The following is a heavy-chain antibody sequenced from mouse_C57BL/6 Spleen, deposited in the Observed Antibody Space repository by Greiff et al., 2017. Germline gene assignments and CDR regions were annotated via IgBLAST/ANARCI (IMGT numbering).Heavy chain of an antibody. Sequence: QVQLQQPGAELVKPGASVKLSCKASGYTFTSYCMHWVKQRPGRGLEWIGRIDPNCGGTKYNEKIKSKATLTVNKPSSTADMQLSILTSEDSAVYYCARGAPYYSSPFYYAMDYWGQGTSVTVSS. J-gene: IGHJ4*01. CDR1: GYTFTSYC. V-gene: IGHV1-72*01. CDR2: IDPNCGGT. D-gene: IGHD1-1*01. CDR3: ARGAPYYSSPFYYAMDY.